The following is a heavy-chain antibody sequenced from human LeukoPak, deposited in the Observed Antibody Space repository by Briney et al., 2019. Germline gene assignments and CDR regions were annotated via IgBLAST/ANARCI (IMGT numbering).Heavy chain of an antibody. Sequence: SETLSLTCTVSGGSISSYYWSWIRQPPGKGLEWIGYIYYSGSTNYNPSLKRRVTISVDTSKNQFSLKLSSVTAADTAVYYCASTASDPFQFDYWGQGTLVTVSS. D-gene: IGHD2-21*02. CDR2: IYYSGST. V-gene: IGHV4-59*01. CDR1: GGSISSYY. CDR3: ASTASDPFQFDY. J-gene: IGHJ4*02.